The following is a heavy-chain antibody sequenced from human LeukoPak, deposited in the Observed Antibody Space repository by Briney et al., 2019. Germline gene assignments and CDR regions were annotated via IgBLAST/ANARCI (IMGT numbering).Heavy chain of an antibody. D-gene: IGHD2-15*01. V-gene: IGHV3-23*01. CDR3: AKAPVTTCSGAYCYPVDY. CDR2: LVGNST. J-gene: IGHJ4*02. CDR1: GYTLSGYA. Sequence: GGSLRVSCAPSGYTLSGYAGSAVPDRPEGGGWCGSAVLVGNSTDQAESTKGRFTISRDSSKNTLYLQMNSLRAGDAAVYYCAKAPVTTCSGAYCYPVDYWSQGNLVTVSS.